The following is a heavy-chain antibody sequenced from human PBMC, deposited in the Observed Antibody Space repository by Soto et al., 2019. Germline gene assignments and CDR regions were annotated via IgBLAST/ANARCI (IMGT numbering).Heavy chain of an antibody. D-gene: IGHD4-17*01. CDR3: ARESSSTVTTGGGGSEKDY. J-gene: IGHJ4*02. V-gene: IGHV3-30*10. Sequence: QVHLVESGGGVVQPGRSLRLSCAASGLTFSNYAMHWVRQAPGKGLEWVAFISYDGTNRCYTDSVKGRFTISRDNSKDTRCGQGNSLRGEDTAVYYCARESSSTVTTGGGGSEKDYWGQGTLVTVSS. CDR1: GLTFSNYA. CDR2: ISYDGTNR.